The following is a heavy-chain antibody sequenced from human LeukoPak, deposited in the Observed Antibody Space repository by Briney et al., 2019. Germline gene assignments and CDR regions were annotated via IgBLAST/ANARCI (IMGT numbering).Heavy chain of an antibody. J-gene: IGHJ6*03. D-gene: IGHD6-13*01. V-gene: IGHV4-39*07. CDR3: ARGGSSSSYYYYYYMDV. CDR2: IYYSGST. Sequence: SETLSLTCTVSGGSISSNNYNWGWIRQPPGKGLEWIGNIYYSGSTYYNPSLKSRVTISVDTSKNQFSLKLTSVTAADTAVYYCARGGSSSSYYYYYYMDVWGKGTTVTISS. CDR1: GGSISSNNYN.